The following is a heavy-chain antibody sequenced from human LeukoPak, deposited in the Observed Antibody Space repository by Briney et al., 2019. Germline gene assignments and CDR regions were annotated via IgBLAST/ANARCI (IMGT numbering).Heavy chain of an antibody. V-gene: IGHV4-34*01. CDR3: VSGWYWYYFDY. D-gene: IGHD2-8*02. CDR2: INHSGST. CDR1: GGSFSGYY. J-gene: IGHJ4*02. Sequence: SETLSLTCAAYGGSFSGYYWSWIRQPPGKWLEWIGEINHSGSTNYNPSLKSRVTISVDTSKNQFSLKLSSVTAADTAVYYCVSGWYWYYFDYWGQGTLVTVSS.